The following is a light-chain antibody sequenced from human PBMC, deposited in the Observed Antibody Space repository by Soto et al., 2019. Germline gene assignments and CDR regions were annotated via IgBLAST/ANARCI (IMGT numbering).Light chain of an antibody. CDR1: SSNIGAGYD. J-gene: IGLJ2*01. Sequence: QSVLTQPPSVSGAPGQRVTISCTGSSSNIGAGYDVHWYQQLPGTAPKLLVHGNTDQPSGVPDRFSASKSGTSASLAITGHQAEDEADYYCQSYDSSLSGLLFGGGTKLTVL. CDR2: GNT. CDR3: QSYDSSLSGLL. V-gene: IGLV1-40*01.